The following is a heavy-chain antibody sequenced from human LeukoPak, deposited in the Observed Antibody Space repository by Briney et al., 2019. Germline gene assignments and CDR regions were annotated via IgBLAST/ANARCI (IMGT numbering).Heavy chain of an antibody. J-gene: IGHJ4*02. CDR1: GFTFSSYS. CDR3: ARGPREYDFWSGYYSISFDY. Sequence: PGGSLRLSCAASGFTFSSYSMNWVRQAPGKGLEWVSSISNSSSYKYYADPVKGRFTISRDNAKNSLYLQMNSLRAEDTAVYYCARGPREYDFWSGYYSISFDYWGQGTLVTVSS. CDR2: ISNSSSYK. V-gene: IGHV3-21*01. D-gene: IGHD3-3*01.